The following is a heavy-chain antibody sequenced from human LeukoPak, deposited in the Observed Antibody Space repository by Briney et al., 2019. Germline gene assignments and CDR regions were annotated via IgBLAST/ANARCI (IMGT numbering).Heavy chain of an antibody. CDR1: GFTVSSNY. Sequence: GGSLRLSCAASGFTVSSNYMSWVRQAPGKGLEWVSVIYSGGSTYYADSVKGRFTISRDNSKNTLSLQMNSLRAEDTAVYYCAKDTYYYDSSGYYPPAFDYWGQGTLVTVSS. CDR3: AKDTYYYDSSGYYPPAFDY. J-gene: IGHJ4*02. CDR2: IYSGGST. V-gene: IGHV3-53*01. D-gene: IGHD3-22*01.